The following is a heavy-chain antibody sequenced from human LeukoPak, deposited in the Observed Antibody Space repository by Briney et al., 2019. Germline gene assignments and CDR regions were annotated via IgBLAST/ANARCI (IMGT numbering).Heavy chain of an antibody. V-gene: IGHV3-23*01. CDR3: SKRGWELPRRGYYYYYYYMDV. Sequence: PGGSLRLSCAASGFTFSSYAMSWVRQAPGKGLEWVSAISGSGGSTYYADSVKGRFTISRNNSKNTLYLQMNSLRAEDTAVYYCSKRGWELPRRGYYYYYYYMDVWGKGTTVTVSS. CDR1: GFTFSSYA. D-gene: IGHD1-26*01. J-gene: IGHJ6*03. CDR2: ISGSGGST.